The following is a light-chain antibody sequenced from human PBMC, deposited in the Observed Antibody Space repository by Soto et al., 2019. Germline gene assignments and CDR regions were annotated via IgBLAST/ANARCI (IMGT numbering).Light chain of an antibody. J-gene: IGKJ4*01. Sequence: EIVLTQSPATLSLSPGERATLSCRASQSVSSYLAWYQQKPGQAPRLLIYDASNRATGIPARFSGSGSRTDFTLTISSLEPEDFGIYYCQQRSNWPPVTFGGGTKVEIK. CDR2: DAS. V-gene: IGKV3-11*01. CDR3: QQRSNWPPVT. CDR1: QSVSSY.